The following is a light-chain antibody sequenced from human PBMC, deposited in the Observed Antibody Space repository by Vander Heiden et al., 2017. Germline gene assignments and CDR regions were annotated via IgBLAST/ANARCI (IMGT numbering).Light chain of an antibody. CDR3: QQYNSYSGT. CDR2: KAS. J-gene: IGKJ2*01. Sequence: DIQMNPSPSTLSASVGDRVTITCRASQSISSWLAGYQQKPGKAPKLLIYKASSLESGVPSRFSDSGSGTEFTLTISSLQPDDFATYYCQQYNSYSGTFGQGTKLEIK. V-gene: IGKV1-5*03. CDR1: QSISSW.